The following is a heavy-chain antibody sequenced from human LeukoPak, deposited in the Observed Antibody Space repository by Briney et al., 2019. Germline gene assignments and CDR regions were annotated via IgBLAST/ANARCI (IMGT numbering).Heavy chain of an antibody. D-gene: IGHD6-13*01. CDR1: GFSFNRDW. CDR2: VYYSGNT. V-gene: IGHV4-39*01. CDR3: ARQTTIAAAASSAFDI. J-gene: IGHJ3*02. Sequence: GSLRLSCAGSGFSFNRDWMGWVRQAPGKGLEWIGSVYYSGNTYYHPSLKSRVTMSVDTSKDQFSLKLSSVTAADTAVYYCARQTTIAAAASSAFDIWGQGTMVTVSS.